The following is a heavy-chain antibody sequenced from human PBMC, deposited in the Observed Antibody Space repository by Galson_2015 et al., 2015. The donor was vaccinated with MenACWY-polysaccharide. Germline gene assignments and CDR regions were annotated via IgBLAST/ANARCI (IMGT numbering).Heavy chain of an antibody. CDR3: ARDLRGGVCY. J-gene: IGHJ4*02. CDR1: GFTVSSSY. V-gene: IGHV3-66*02. CDR2: IYSDGNT. D-gene: IGHD3-16*01. Sequence: SLRLSCAASGFTVSSSYMNWVRQAPGKGLEWVSIIYSDGNTYYADSVKGRFTISRDNSKNTLYLRMNSLRIEDTAVYYCARDLRGGVCYWGQGALVTVSS.